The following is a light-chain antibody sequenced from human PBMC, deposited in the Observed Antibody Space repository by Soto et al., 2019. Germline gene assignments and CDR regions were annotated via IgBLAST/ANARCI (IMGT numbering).Light chain of an antibody. CDR3: QQYDMSSGT. V-gene: IGKV1-5*01. J-gene: IGKJ1*01. CDR1: QSIGVW. Sequence: DIQMTQSPSTLSSSVGDRVTITCRASQSIGVWFAWYQQKPGRAPKLLIYDASTLQRGFPSRFSGSGSGTEFTLNISSLQPEDVATYYCQQYDMSSGTFGQGTKVDIK. CDR2: DAS.